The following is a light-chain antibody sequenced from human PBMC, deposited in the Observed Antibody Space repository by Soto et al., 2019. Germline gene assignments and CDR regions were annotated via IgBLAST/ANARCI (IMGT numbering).Light chain of an antibody. V-gene: IGLV2-14*01. J-gene: IGLJ1*01. CDR3: SSYTSSSTPYV. Sequence: QSVLTQPASVSGSPGQSITISCTGTSSDVGGYNYVSWYQQHPGKATKLMIYEVSNRPSGVSNRFSGSKSGNTASLTISGLQAEDEADYYCSSYTSSSTPYVVGTGTKVTVL. CDR1: SSDVGGYNY. CDR2: EVS.